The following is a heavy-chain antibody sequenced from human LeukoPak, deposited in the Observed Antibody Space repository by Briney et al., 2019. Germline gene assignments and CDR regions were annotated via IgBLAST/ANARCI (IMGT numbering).Heavy chain of an antibody. D-gene: IGHD1-26*01. J-gene: IGHJ6*02. V-gene: IGHV3-66*01. CDR1: GFTVSSNY. CDR2: IYSGGST. CDR3: ARDRVGPNIGGMDV. Sequence: GGSLRLSCAASGFTVSSNYMSWVRQAPGKGREWVSVIYSGGSTYYADSVKGRFTISRDNSKNTLYLQMNSLRAEDTAVYYCARDRVGPNIGGMDVWGQGTTVTVSS.